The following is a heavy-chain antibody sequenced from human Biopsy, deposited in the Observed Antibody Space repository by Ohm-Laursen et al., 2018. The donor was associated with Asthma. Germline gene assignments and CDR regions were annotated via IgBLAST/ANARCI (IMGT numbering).Heavy chain of an antibody. D-gene: IGHD1-26*01. CDR2: ISFDGTNR. V-gene: IGHV3-30*18. CDR1: GFSFSNYG. CDR3: AKEVFPGWELRRGPDS. J-gene: IGHJ4*02. Sequence: SLRLSCTASGFSFSNYGMHWVRQAPGKGLDWVAVISFDGTNRNYTDSVKGRFTISRDNSGNTLHLEMNSLRAEDTAVYFCAKEVFPGWELRRGPDSWGQGTLVTVSS.